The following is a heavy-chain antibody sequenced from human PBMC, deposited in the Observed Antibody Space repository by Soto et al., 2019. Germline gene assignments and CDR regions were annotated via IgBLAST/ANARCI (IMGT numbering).Heavy chain of an antibody. D-gene: IGHD6-13*01. J-gene: IGHJ4*02. CDR1: GLTFSSYA. Sequence: VGSLRLSCAVSGLTFSSYAMSWVRQAPGKGLEWVSAISGSGGSTYYADSVKGRFTIYRDNSKNTLYLHANSLRAEDTAVYYCAKTRRRGLAAAGTTFCYWGPGTLVTVSS. V-gene: IGHV3-23*01. CDR2: ISGSGGST. CDR3: AKTRRRGLAAAGTTFCY.